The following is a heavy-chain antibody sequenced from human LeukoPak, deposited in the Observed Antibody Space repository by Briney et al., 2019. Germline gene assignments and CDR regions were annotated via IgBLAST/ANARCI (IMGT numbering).Heavy chain of an antibody. Sequence: PGGSLRLSCAASGFTFSSYSMNWVRQAPGKGLEWVSSISSSSSYIYYADSVKGRFTISRDNAKNSLYLQMNSLRAEDTAVYYCARESRGALRWYHFDYWGQGTLVTVSS. V-gene: IGHV3-21*01. CDR2: ISSSSSYI. J-gene: IGHJ4*02. CDR3: ARESRGALRWYHFDY. CDR1: GFTFSSYS. D-gene: IGHD4-23*01.